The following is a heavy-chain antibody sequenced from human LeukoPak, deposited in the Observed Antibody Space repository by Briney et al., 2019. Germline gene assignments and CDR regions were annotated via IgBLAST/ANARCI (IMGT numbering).Heavy chain of an antibody. Sequence: ASVKVSCKASGYTFTGYYMHWVRQAPGQGLEWMGRINTNSGGTKYAQKFQGRVTMNRDTSISTAYMELSRLRSDDTAVYYCARGRPHHSSTSCYDYWGQGTLVTVSS. V-gene: IGHV1-2*06. J-gene: IGHJ4*02. CDR2: INTNSGGT. CDR1: GYTFTGYY. D-gene: IGHD2-2*01. CDR3: ARGRPHHSSTSCYDY.